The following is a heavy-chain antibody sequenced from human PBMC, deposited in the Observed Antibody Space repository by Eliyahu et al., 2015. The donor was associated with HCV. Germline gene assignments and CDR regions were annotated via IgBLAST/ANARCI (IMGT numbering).Heavy chain of an antibody. Sequence: QVHLVESGGGLVKPGGSLRLSCAVSGFTFSDYYMNWIRQAPGKGLEWVSYISSDSSYTNYADSVKGRFTVSRDNAKNSLFLQMDSLRADDTAVYYCAREPRDHAFDIWGQGTMVTVSS. CDR2: ISSDSSYT. CDR3: AREPRDHAFDI. J-gene: IGHJ3*02. V-gene: IGHV3-11*06. CDR1: GFTFSDYY.